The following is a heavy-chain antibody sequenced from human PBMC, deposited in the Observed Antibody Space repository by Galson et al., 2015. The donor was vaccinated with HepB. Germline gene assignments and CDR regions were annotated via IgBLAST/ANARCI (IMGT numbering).Heavy chain of an antibody. CDR3: ATSRSYDY. V-gene: IGHV3-74*01. CDR2: INSDGSTT. CDR1: GFTFSSYW. J-gene: IGHJ4*02. Sequence: SLRLSCAASGFTFSSYWMHWVRQVPGKGLVWVSLINSDGSTTSYADSVKGRFTISRDNAKNTLYLQMNSLRAEDTAVYYCATSRSYDYWGQGTLVTVSS.